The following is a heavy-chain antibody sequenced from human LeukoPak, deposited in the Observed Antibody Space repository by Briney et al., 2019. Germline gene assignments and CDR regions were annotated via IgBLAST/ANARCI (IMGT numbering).Heavy chain of an antibody. CDR1: GHSFNNHW. D-gene: IGHD3-9*01. Sequence: GESLKISCKASGHSFNNHWIGWVRQRPGKGLEWMGFIYPRGSDTRYSPSFQGQVTFSVDKSISTAYLQWSSLKASDTFFYQAEDGIRDFDWLYWGQGTLVTVSS. V-gene: IGHV5-51*01. J-gene: IGHJ4*02. CDR3: EDGIRDFDWLY. CDR2: IYPRGSDT.